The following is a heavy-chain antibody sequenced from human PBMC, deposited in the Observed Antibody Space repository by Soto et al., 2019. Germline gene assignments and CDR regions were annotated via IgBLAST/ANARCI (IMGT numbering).Heavy chain of an antibody. CDR3: AKGAAGGTLGADDWFDP. D-gene: IGHD6-13*01. CDR2: ISGSGDSP. J-gene: IGHJ5*02. CDR1: GFTFSSYA. Sequence: VQLLESGGNLIQPGGSLRLSCAASGFTFSSYAMYWVRQAPGKGLHWVSGISGSGDSPFYAESVKGRFTLFRDNSRNTLYLQMNSLRGEDTAGYYGAKGAAGGTLGADDWFDPWGQGTLVTVAS. V-gene: IGHV3-23*01.